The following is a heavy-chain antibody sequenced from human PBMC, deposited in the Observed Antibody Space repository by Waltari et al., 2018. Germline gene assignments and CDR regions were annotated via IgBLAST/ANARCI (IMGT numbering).Heavy chain of an antibody. CDR2: SYHSGST. V-gene: IGHV4-38-2*02. D-gene: IGHD2-21*02. J-gene: IGHJ4*02. CDR3: ARIDVTSDFDY. Sequence: QVQLQESGPGLVKPSETLSLTCTVSGYSISSGYYWGWIRQPPGKGLEWIGSSYHSGSTYYNPSLKSRVTISVDTSKNQFSLKLSSVTAADTAVYYCARIDVTSDFDYWGQGTLVTVSS. CDR1: GYSISSGYY.